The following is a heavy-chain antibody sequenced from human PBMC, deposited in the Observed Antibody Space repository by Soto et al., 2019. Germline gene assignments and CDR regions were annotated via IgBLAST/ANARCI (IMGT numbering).Heavy chain of an antibody. CDR1: GGSISSYY. Sequence: SETLSLTCTVSGGSISSYYWSWIRQPPGKGLEWIGYIYYSGSTNYNPSLKSRVTISVDTSKNQFSLKLSSVTAADTAVYYCARFGFLYDFWGGYFDAFDIWAQGTMLPVSS. J-gene: IGHJ3*02. CDR2: IYYSGST. V-gene: IGHV4-59*08. CDR3: ARFGFLYDFWGGYFDAFDI. D-gene: IGHD3-3*01.